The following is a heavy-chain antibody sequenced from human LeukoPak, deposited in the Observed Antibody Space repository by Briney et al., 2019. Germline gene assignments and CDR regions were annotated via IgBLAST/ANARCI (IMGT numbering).Heavy chain of an antibody. D-gene: IGHD3-9*01. CDR1: GYTFTSYF. V-gene: IGHV1-46*01. CDR3: ARVMYYDTVTGGPYGMDV. CDR2: IRSGGSET. Sequence: TSVKLSCTPSGYTFTSYFVHWVRQAPGQGLEWMGVIRSGGSETNYPEYFQGRVTMTRDTSAHTVYLQLSSLRAEDTAVYYCARVMYYDTVTGGPYGMDVWGQGTTVTVSS. J-gene: IGHJ6*02.